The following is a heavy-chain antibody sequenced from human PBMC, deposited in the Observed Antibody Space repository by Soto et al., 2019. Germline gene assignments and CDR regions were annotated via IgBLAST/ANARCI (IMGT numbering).Heavy chain of an antibody. V-gene: IGHV3-11*01. J-gene: IGHJ6*02. CDR3: ARDFGMDV. CDR2: ISHSGSTT. Sequence: GSLRLSCPASGFTFSEDYMSWVSQVPGKGREWVSYISHSGSTTDYADSVKGRFTISRDNVNNSLFLQMNSLRADDTAVYYCARDFGMDVWGHGITVTVSS. CDR1: GFTFSEDY.